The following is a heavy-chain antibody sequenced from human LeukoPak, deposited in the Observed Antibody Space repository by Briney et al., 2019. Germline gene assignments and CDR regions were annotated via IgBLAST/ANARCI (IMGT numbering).Heavy chain of an antibody. J-gene: IGHJ4*02. CDR3: ARTDIVATRVDY. CDR2: IYYSGST. V-gene: IGHV4-59*01. D-gene: IGHD5-12*01. Sequence: SETLSLTCTVSGGSISSYYWSWIRQPPGKGLEWIGYIYYSGSTNYNPSLQSRVTISVDSSKNQFSLKLSSVTAADTAVYYCARTDIVATRVDYWGQGTLVTVSS. CDR1: GGSISSYY.